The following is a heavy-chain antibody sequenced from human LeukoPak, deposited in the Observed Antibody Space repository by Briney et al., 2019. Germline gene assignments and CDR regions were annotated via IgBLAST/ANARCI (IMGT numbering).Heavy chain of an antibody. CDR3: ARGFFPDY. V-gene: IGHV4-34*01. D-gene: IGHD3-3*01. Sequence: KPSETLSLTCAVYGGSFSGYYWSWIRQPPGKGLEWIGEINHSGSTNYNPSLKSRVTISVDTSKNQFSLKLSSVTAADTAVYYCARGFFPDYWGQGTLVTVSS. CDR1: GGSFSGYY. J-gene: IGHJ4*02. CDR2: INHSGST.